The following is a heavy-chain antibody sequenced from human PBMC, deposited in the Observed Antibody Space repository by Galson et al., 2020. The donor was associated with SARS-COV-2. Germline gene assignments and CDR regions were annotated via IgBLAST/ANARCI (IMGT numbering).Heavy chain of an antibody. CDR3: ARGSERFSPNSGSSDYLYYGMDV. CDR2: ISAYNGYT. J-gene: IGHJ6*02. V-gene: IGHV1-18*01. Sequence: SVHVSCKASGFTFNTYGISWVRQAPGQGLEWMGWISAYNGYTKYAQKFQGRVTLTTDTSTPTAYMELWSLKSDDTGVYYCARGSERFSPNSGSSDYLYYGMDVWGRGTTVTVSS. CDR1: GFTFNTYG. D-gene: IGHD6-6*01.